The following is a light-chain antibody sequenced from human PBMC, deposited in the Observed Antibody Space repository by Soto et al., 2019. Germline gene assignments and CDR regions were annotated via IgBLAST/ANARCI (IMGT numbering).Light chain of an antibody. CDR2: GAS. V-gene: IGKV3-20*01. CDR1: QSIRSSY. CDR3: QQYGSSPPWT. Sequence: EIVWTQSQVTLSLAPGDRAPLSRSALQSIRSSYLAWYQQKPGQAPRLLIYGASSRATGIPDRFSGSGSGTDFTLTISRLEPEDFAVYYCQQYGSSPPWTFGQGTKVDI. J-gene: IGKJ1*01.